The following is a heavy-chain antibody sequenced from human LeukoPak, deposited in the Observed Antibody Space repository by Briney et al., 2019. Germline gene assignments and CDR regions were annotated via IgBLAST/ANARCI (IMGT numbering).Heavy chain of an antibody. V-gene: IGHV3-21*01. CDR1: GFNFSSHN. D-gene: IGHD2-15*01. Sequence: GGSLRLSCAASGFNFSSHNMNWVRQAPGKGLEWVSSISSSSSYIHYADSVKGRFTMSRDNAKNSLYLQMNGLRAEDTAVYYCASVYCSGGSCYGGFDYWGQGTLVTVSS. J-gene: IGHJ4*02. CDR3: ASVYCSGGSCYGGFDY. CDR2: ISSSSSYI.